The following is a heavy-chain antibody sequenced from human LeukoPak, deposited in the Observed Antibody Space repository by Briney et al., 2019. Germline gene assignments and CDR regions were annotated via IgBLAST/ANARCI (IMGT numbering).Heavy chain of an antibody. CDR2: SSSSGTTI. Sequence: GGSLRLSCAASGFTFSCYEMNWVRQAPGKGLEWVSYSSSSGTTIYYAESVKGRFTISRDNAKNSLHLQMNSLRAEDTAVYYCASQDVFRYHDYWGQGTLVTVSS. J-gene: IGHJ4*02. D-gene: IGHD2-2*01. V-gene: IGHV3-48*03. CDR1: GFTFSCYE. CDR3: ASQDVFRYHDY.